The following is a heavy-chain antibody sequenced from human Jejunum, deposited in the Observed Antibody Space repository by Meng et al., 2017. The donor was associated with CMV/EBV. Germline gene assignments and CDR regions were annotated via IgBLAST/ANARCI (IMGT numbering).Heavy chain of an antibody. V-gene: IGHV4-4*07. CDR1: GDATRNYY. CDR2: IYSGGST. D-gene: IGHD5/OR15-5a*01. Sequence: VRLEEAGTSRVNPSEHLHLMCTVSGDATRNYYWNWIRQPAGKALEWVGRIYSGGSTNYNPSLKGRVTMSVDTSKNQISLRLTSVTAADTAMYFCAKGQSTDLGYYYDIDVWGHGTLVTVSS. CDR3: AKGQSTDLGYYYDIDV. J-gene: IGHJ6*02.